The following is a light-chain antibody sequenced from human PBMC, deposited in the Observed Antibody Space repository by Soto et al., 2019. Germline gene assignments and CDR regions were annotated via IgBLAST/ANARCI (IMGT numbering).Light chain of an antibody. J-gene: IGKJ4*01. V-gene: IGKV3-15*01. CDR2: GAS. CDR1: QSVSSN. CDR3: QQYNNWPPLT. Sequence: IVMTQSPATLSVSPGDTATLSCRASQSVSSNLAWYQQKPGQAPRLLIFGASTRAAGIPARFSGSGSGTEFTLTISSLQSEDFAVYYCQQYNNWPPLTFGGGTKVESK.